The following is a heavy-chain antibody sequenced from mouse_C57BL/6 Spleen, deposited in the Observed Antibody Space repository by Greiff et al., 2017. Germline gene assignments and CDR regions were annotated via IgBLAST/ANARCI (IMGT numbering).Heavy chain of an antibody. V-gene: IGHV1-59*01. CDR3: ARRDYYGSSDYFDY. J-gene: IGHJ2*01. Sequence: QVQLQQPGAELVRPGTSVSLSCKASGYSFPSYWMHWVKQRPGQGLEWIGVIDPSDSYTNYNQKFKGKATLTVDTSSSTAYMQLSSLTSEDSAVYYCARRDYYGSSDYFDYWGQGTTLTVSA. CDR1: GYSFPSYW. CDR2: IDPSDSYT. D-gene: IGHD1-1*01.